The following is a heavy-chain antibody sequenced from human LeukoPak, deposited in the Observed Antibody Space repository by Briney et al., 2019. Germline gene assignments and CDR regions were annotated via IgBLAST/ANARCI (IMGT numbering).Heavy chain of an antibody. CDR2: INHSGST. CDR1: GGSFSGYY. D-gene: IGHD6-19*01. V-gene: IGHV4-34*01. CDR3: ARGGEYSSGWYGTSWFDP. Sequence: SETLSLTCAVYGGSFSGYYWSWIRQPPGKGLEWIGEINHSGSTNYNPSLKSRVTISVGTSKNQFSLKLSSVTAADTAVYYCARGGEYSSGWYGTSWFDPWGQGTLVTVSS. J-gene: IGHJ5*02.